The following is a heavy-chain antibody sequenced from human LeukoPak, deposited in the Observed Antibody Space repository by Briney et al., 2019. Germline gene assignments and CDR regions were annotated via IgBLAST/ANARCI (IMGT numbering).Heavy chain of an antibody. CDR1: GFTFSSYA. J-gene: IGHJ4*02. CDR2: ISGSGGST. CDR3: AKDDEYDILTGGNFDY. V-gene: IGHV3-23*01. D-gene: IGHD3-9*01. Sequence: GGSLRLSCAASGFTFSSYAMSWVRHAPGKGLEWVSAISGSGGSTYYADSVKGRFTISRDNSKNTLYLQMNSLRAEDTAVYYCAKDDEYDILTGGNFDYWGQGTLVTVSS.